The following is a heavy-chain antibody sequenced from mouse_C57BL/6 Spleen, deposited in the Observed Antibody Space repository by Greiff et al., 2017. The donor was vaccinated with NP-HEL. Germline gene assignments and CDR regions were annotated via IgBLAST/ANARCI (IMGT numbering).Heavy chain of an antibody. CDR3: ARSQPYYFDY. Sequence: DVKLVESEGGLVQPGSSMKLSCTASGFTFSDYYMAWVRQVPEKGLEWVANINYDGSSTYYLDSLKSRFIISRDNAKNILYLQMSSLKSEDTATYYCARSQPYYFDYWGQGTTLTVSS. D-gene: IGHD6-1*01. J-gene: IGHJ2*01. V-gene: IGHV5-16*01. CDR2: INYDGSST. CDR1: GFTFSDYY.